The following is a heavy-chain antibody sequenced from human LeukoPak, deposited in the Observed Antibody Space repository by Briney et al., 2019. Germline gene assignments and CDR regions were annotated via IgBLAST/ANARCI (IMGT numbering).Heavy chain of an antibody. CDR3: AREPAPWELLYYFDY. V-gene: IGHV3-7*01. Sequence: PGGSLRLSCAASGFTFSSYWMSWVRQTPGKGLEWVANIKNDGSGKYYVDSVKGRFTISRDNAKNSLYLQMNSLRAEDTAVYYCAREPAPWELLYYFDYWGQGTLVTVSS. D-gene: IGHD1-26*01. CDR1: GFTFSSYW. J-gene: IGHJ4*02. CDR2: IKNDGSGK.